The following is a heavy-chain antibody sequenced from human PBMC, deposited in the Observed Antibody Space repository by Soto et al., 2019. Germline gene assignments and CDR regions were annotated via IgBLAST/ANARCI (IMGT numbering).Heavy chain of an antibody. CDR3: ARVGGIAVAGYYYYGMDV. V-gene: IGHV6-1*01. CDR2: TYYRSKWYN. CDR1: GDSVSSNSAA. D-gene: IGHD6-19*01. J-gene: IGHJ6*02. Sequence: SQTLSLTCAISGDSVSSNSAAWNWIRQSPSRGLEWLGRTYYRSKWYNDYAVSVKSRITINPDTSKNQFSLQLNSVTPEDTAVYYCARVGGIAVAGYYYYGMDVWGQGTTVTVSS.